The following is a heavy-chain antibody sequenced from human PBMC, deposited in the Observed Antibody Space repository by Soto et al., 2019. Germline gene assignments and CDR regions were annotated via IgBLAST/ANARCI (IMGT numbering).Heavy chain of an antibody. Sequence: PSETLSLTCTVSGASFRTYHWNWFRQPPGKGLEWIGYVRYIGTTNYNLSLKSRVTISIDKSINTAYLQWSSLEASDTAIYYCARPGFCRKGDCSDFDYWGQGTQVTVSS. V-gene: IGHV4-59*12. CDR2: VRYIGTT. D-gene: IGHD2-2*01. CDR1: GASFRTYH. CDR3: ARPGFCRKGDCSDFDY. J-gene: IGHJ4*02.